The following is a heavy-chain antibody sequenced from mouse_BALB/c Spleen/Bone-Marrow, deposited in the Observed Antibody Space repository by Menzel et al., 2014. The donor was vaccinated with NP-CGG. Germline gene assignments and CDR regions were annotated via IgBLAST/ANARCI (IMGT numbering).Heavy chain of an antibody. V-gene: IGHV1S56*01. CDR2: IVPGDSTT. Sequence: VQLQQSGVELVKPGASVKLSCKSSGNTFTSYDINWVRQRPEQVLDWIGWIVPGDSTTKYNEKFNGKATLSTDKSSSTVHMQLSWMTSEGSAVYLCVSSRLRDWYFDGWGAGTSV. J-gene: IGHJ1*01. CDR1: GNTFTSYD. CDR3: VSSRLRDWYFDG. D-gene: IGHD1-2*01.